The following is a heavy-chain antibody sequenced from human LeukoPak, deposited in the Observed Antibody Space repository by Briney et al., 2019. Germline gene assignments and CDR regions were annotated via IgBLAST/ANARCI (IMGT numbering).Heavy chain of an antibody. V-gene: IGHV4-31*03. CDR1: GGSISSGGYY. D-gene: IGHD7-27*01. Sequence: SETLSLTCTVSGGSISSGGYYWSWIRQHPGKGLEWIGYIYYSGSTYYNPSLKSRVTISVDTSKNQFFLKLSSVTAADTAVYYCAGGWGNYFDYWGQGTLVTVSS. CDR3: AGGWGNYFDY. J-gene: IGHJ4*02. CDR2: IYYSGST.